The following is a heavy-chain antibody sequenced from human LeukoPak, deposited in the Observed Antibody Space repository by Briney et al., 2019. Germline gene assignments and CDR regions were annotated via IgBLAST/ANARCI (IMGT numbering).Heavy chain of an antibody. CDR2: INQDGNEI. CDR1: GFTFSSHS. J-gene: IGHJ4*02. CDR3: VRGSGWFYY. D-gene: IGHD6-19*01. V-gene: IGHV3-7*01. Sequence: GGSLRLSCAASGFTFSSHSMSWVRQAPGKGLEWVANINQDGNEIHYVDSVEGRITISRDNAKNALSLQLNSLRAEDTAVYHCVRGSGWFYYWGQGTLVTVSS.